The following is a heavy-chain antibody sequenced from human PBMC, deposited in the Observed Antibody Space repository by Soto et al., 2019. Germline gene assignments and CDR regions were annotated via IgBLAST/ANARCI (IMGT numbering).Heavy chain of an antibody. CDR2: ISYDGSNK. CDR1: GFTFSNFG. Sequence: GGSLRLSCAASGFTFSNFGMHWVRQAPGKGLEWVALISYDGSNKYYADSVKGRFTISRDSTKNTLSLQINSLRAEDSAVYYCAKDLHSSGWAAYNFDYWGQGTLVTVSS. CDR3: AKDLHSSGWAAYNFDY. V-gene: IGHV3-30*18. J-gene: IGHJ4*02. D-gene: IGHD6-25*01.